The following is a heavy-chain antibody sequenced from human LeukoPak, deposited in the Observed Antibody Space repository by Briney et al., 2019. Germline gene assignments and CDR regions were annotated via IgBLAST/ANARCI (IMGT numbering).Heavy chain of an antibody. V-gene: IGHV4-61*02. CDR2: IYSTGST. D-gene: IGHD5-18*01. CDR1: GGSISSGTYY. CDR3: ARERHTAMVPNWFDP. Sequence: SETLSLTCTVSGGSISSGTYYWSWIRQPAGKGLEWIGRIYSTGSTNYSPSLKSRVTISVDTSKNQFSLQLSSVTPEDTAVYYCARERHTAMVPNWFDPWGQGTLVTVSS. J-gene: IGHJ5*02.